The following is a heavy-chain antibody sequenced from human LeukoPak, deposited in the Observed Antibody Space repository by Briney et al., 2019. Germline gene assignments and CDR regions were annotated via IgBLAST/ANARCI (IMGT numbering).Heavy chain of an antibody. D-gene: IGHD2-2*01. CDR3: AKDLRYCSSTSCYTDYFDY. Sequence: GGSLRLSCAASGFTFSSYAMSWVRQAPGKGLEWVSAISGSGGSTYYADSVKGRFTISRDNSKDTLYLQMNSLRAEDTAVYYCAKDLRYCSSTSCYTDYFDYWGQGTLVTVSS. CDR2: ISGSGGST. CDR1: GFTFSSYA. V-gene: IGHV3-23*01. J-gene: IGHJ4*02.